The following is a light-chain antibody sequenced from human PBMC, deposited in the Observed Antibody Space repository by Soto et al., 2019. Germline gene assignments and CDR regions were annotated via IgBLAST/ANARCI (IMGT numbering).Light chain of an antibody. J-gene: IGLJ1*01. CDR2: DVS. CDR3: SSYTSSSTPYV. Sequence: QSLLAQPASVSGSPGQSITISCTGTSSDVGGYNYVSWYQQHPSKAPKLMIYDVSSRPSGVSNRFSGAKSGNTASLTISGLQTEDEADYYCSSYTSSSTPYVFGTGTKVTVL. V-gene: IGLV2-14*01. CDR1: SSDVGGYNY.